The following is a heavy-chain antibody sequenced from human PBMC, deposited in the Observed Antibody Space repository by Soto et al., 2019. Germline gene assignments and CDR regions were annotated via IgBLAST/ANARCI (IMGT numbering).Heavy chain of an antibody. V-gene: IGHV3-33*01. CDR1: GFTFSSYG. J-gene: IGHJ6*03. D-gene: IGHD2-15*01. Sequence: GGSLRLSCAASGFTFSSYGMHWVRQAPGKGLEWVAVIWYDGSNKYYADSVKGRFTISRDNSKNTLYLQMNSLRAEDTAVYYCARGLGYCSGGSCYPMDVWGKGTTVTVSS. CDR2: IWYDGSNK. CDR3: ARGLGYCSGGSCYPMDV.